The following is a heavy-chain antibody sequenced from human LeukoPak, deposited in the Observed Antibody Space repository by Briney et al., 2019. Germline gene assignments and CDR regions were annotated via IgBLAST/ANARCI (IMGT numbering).Heavy chain of an antibody. J-gene: IGHJ6*03. V-gene: IGHV1-8*01. Sequence: ASVNVSCKASGYTFISYDINWVRQATGQGLEWMGWMYPNSGNTGYAQKFQGRVTMTRNTSISTAYMELSSLRSEDTAVYYCAGTAIVVVPAATKKYYYYYYMDVWGKGTTVTVSS. CDR1: GYTFISYD. D-gene: IGHD2-2*01. CDR3: AGTAIVVVPAATKKYYYYYYMDV. CDR2: MYPNSGNT.